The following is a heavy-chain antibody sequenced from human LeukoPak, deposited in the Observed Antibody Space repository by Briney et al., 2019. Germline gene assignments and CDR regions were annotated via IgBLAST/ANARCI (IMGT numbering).Heavy chain of an antibody. Sequence: ESGPTLVKPTQTLTLTCTFSGFSLSTTGVGVSWIRQPPGKALEWLAVIYWDDDERYSPSLKSRLTISKDTSKNQVVLTETDMDPVDTATYYCAHRRLAYDRSGNYYPMTDSWGQGTLVTVSS. V-gene: IGHV2-5*02. CDR1: GFSLSTTGVG. D-gene: IGHD3-22*01. J-gene: IGHJ4*02. CDR2: IYWDDDE. CDR3: AHRRLAYDRSGNYYPMTDS.